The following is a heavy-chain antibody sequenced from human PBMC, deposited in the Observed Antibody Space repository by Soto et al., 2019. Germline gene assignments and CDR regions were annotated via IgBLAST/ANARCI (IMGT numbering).Heavy chain of an antibody. V-gene: IGHV1-8*01. D-gene: IGHD3-10*01. Sequence: QVQLVQSGAEVKKPGASVKVSCKASGYTFTSYDINWVRQATGQGLEWMGWMNPNSGNTGYAQKFQGRVTMTRNTSISTAYMELSSLRSEDTAVYYCAREGRERGYYYYYGMDVWGQGTTVTVSS. J-gene: IGHJ6*02. CDR2: MNPNSGNT. CDR3: AREGRERGYYYYYGMDV. CDR1: GYTFTSYD.